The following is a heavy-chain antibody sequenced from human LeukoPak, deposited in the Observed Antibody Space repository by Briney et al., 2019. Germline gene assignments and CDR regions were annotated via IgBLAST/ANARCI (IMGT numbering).Heavy chain of an antibody. D-gene: IGHD3-9*01. V-gene: IGHV6-1*01. CDR1: GDSVSSNSAA. Sequence: KPSQTLSLTCAISGDSVSSNSAAWNWIRQSPSRGLEWLGRTYYRPKWYNDYAVSVKSRITINPDTSKNQFSLQLNSVTPEDTAVYYCARAYDILTGYYVGYGMDVWGKGTTVTVSS. J-gene: IGHJ6*04. CDR3: ARAYDILTGYYVGYGMDV. CDR2: TYYRPKWYN.